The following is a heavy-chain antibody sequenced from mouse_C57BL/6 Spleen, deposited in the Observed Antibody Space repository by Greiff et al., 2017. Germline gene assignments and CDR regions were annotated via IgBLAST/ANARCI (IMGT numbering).Heavy chain of an antibody. CDR3: ASNSGHYYYAMDY. CDR2: IDPSDSYT. J-gene: IGHJ4*01. V-gene: IGHV1-69*01. CDR1: GYTFTSYW. Sequence: QVQLQQPGAELVMPGASVKLSCKASGYTFTSYWMHWVKQRPGQGLEWIGEIDPSDSYTNYNQKFKGKSTLTVDKSSSTAYMQLSSLPSEDSAVYYCASNSGHYYYAMDYWGQGTTVTVSS. D-gene: IGHD1-3*01.